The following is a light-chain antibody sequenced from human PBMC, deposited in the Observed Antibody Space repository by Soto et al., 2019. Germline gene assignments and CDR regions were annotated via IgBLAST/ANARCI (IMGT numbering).Light chain of an antibody. CDR3: QQYNNWPRT. Sequence: EIVMTQSPATLSVSPGERATLSCRASQSVCSNLAWYQQKPGQAPRLLIYGASTRATGIPARFSGSGSGTEFTLTISSLQSEDVAVYYCQQYNNWPRTFGQGTKVEIK. CDR2: GAS. CDR1: QSVCSN. V-gene: IGKV3-15*01. J-gene: IGKJ1*01.